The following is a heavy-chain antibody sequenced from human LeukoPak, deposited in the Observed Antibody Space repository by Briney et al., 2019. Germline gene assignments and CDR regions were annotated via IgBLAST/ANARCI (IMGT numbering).Heavy chain of an antibody. J-gene: IGHJ4*02. Sequence: GGSLRLSCAASGFTFSSYSMNWVRQAPGKGLEWISYISSTSSTIYYADSVKGRFTISRDNAKNSLYLQVNSLRAKDTAVYYCARWGGYFSFDYWGQGTLVTVSS. D-gene: IGHD3-3*01. CDR2: ISSTSSTI. CDR3: ARWGGYFSFDY. V-gene: IGHV3-48*01. CDR1: GFTFSSYS.